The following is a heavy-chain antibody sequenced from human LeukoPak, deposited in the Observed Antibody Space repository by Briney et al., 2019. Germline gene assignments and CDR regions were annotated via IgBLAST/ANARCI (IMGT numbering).Heavy chain of an antibody. CDR1: GLTFSSYA. CDR2: ISGSGGST. J-gene: IGHJ3*02. Sequence: GGSLTLSCAPSGLTFSSYAMSWVRQAPGKGLEWGSAISGSGGSTYYADSVKGRFTIARDNSKNTLYLQMNSLRAEDTAVYYWANSWLIQLTGSAFDIWGEGTMVTVSS. CDR3: ANSWLIQLTGSAFDI. V-gene: IGHV3-23*01. D-gene: IGHD5-18*01.